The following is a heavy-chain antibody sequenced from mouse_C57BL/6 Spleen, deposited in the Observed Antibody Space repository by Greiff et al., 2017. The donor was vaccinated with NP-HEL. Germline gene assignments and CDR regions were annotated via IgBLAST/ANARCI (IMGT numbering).Heavy chain of an antibody. Sequence: VQLQQPGTELVKPGASVKLSCKASGYTFTSYWMHWVKQRPGQGLEWIGNINPSNGGTNYNEKFKSKATLTVDKSSSTAYMQLSSLTSEDSAVYYCARYGYDEGAWFAYWGQGTLVTVSA. CDR3: ARYGYDEGAWFAY. D-gene: IGHD2-2*01. J-gene: IGHJ3*01. CDR2: INPSNGGT. V-gene: IGHV1-53*01. CDR1: GYTFTSYW.